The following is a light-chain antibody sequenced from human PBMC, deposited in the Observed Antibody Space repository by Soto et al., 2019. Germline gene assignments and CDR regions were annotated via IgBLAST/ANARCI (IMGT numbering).Light chain of an antibody. CDR2: ANS. V-gene: IGLV1-40*01. J-gene: IGLJ1*01. CDR3: GTWDSSLYVFV. CDR1: SSNIGAGYD. Sequence: QSVLAQPPSVSGAPGQRVTISCTGTSSNIGAGYDVHWYQHLPGTAPKLVIYANSNRPLGVPDRFSGSESGASASLVITGLQAEDEADYYCGTWDSSLYVFVFGTGTKV.